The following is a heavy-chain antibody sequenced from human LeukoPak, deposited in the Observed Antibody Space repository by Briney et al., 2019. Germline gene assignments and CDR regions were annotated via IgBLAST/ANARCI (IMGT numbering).Heavy chain of an antibody. V-gene: IGHV3-30*18. CDR3: AKVGVPYYGGNSGSYFDY. J-gene: IGHJ4*02. D-gene: IGHD4-23*01. CDR1: GFTVNSND. Sequence: GGSPRLSCAVSGFTVNSNDMGWVRQAPGKGLEWVAVISYDGSNKYYADSVKGRFTISRDNSKNTLYLQMNSLRAEDTAVYYCAKVGVPYYGGNSGSYFDYWGQGTLVTVSS. CDR2: ISYDGSNK.